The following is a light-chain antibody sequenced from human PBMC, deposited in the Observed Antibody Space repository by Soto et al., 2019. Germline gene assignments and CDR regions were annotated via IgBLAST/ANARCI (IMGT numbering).Light chain of an antibody. V-gene: IGLV2-14*03. CDR3: CSYTTSNTRQIV. J-gene: IGLJ1*01. Sequence: LTQPPSVSWSPGHSITISCPGTSRDVGGYNYVSWYQQHPGKAPKLMIYDVSNRPSGVSNRFSGSKSGNTASLTISGLQPEDEADYYCCSYTTSNTRQIVFGTGTKVTVL. CDR1: SRDVGGYNY. CDR2: DVS.